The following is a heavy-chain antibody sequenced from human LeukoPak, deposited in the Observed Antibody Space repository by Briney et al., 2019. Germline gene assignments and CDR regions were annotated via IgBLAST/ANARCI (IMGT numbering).Heavy chain of an antibody. Sequence: SGGSLRLSCAASGFIFSRYWMHWVRQAPGKELVWVSRINNDGSITNSADSVKGRFTISRDNAKNSLYLQMNSLRAEDTALYYCARERRYGSGSYYNGAYGMDVWGQGTTVTVSS. CDR2: INNDGSIT. CDR1: GFIFSRYW. CDR3: ARERRYGSGSYYNGAYGMDV. D-gene: IGHD3-10*01. V-gene: IGHV3-74*01. J-gene: IGHJ6*02.